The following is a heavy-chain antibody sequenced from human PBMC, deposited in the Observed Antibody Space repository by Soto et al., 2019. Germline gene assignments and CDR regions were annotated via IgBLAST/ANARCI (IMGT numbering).Heavy chain of an antibody. CDR3: ARSRDNDY. CDR1: GFTFSTYS. Sequence: EVQLVESGGGLVQPGGSLRLSCAASGFTFSTYSMNWVRQAPGKGLEWLSYISSSGTSISYRDSVRGRFTISRDNVKNSLYLQIDSLGAEDTAVYYCARSRDNDYWGQGTLVTVSS. CDR2: ISSSGTSI. J-gene: IGHJ4*02. V-gene: IGHV3-48*01.